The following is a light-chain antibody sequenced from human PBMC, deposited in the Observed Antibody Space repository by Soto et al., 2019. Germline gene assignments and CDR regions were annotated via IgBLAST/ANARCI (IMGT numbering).Light chain of an antibody. Sequence: QSVLTQPPSASGTPGQRVTISCSGSSSNIGSNYVYWYQQLPGTAPKLLIYRNNQRPSGVPDRFSGSKSGTSASLAISGLRSEDEADYYCAAWDDSLSANVVFGGGTKPSVL. CDR3: AAWDDSLSANVV. V-gene: IGLV1-47*01. J-gene: IGLJ2*01. CDR1: SSNIGSNY. CDR2: RNN.